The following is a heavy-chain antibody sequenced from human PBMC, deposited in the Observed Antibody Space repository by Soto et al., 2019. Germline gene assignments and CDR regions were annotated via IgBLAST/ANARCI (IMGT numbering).Heavy chain of an antibody. Sequence: PSETLSLTCTVSGGPISSYYWSWIRQPPGKGLEWIGYIYYSGSTNYNPSLKSRVTISVDTSKNQFSLKLSSVTAADTAVYYCARDRYYYGSGSYYNPSRYYYYGMDVWGQGTTVTVSS. V-gene: IGHV4-59*01. CDR3: ARDRYYYGSGSYYNPSRYYYYGMDV. CDR1: GGPISSYY. CDR2: IYYSGST. J-gene: IGHJ6*02. D-gene: IGHD3-10*01.